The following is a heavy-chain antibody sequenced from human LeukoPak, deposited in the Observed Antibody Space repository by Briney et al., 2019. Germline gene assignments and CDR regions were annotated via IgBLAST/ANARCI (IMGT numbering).Heavy chain of an antibody. V-gene: IGHV1-3*01. CDR3: ARGHSFRGGYVSRWLDP. CDR2: INVGNGYT. Sequence: GASVTVSCKASGYHFISYAIHWVRQAPGQRLEWMGWINVGNGYTEYSQKFQGRVTITRDTSATATYMELSSLRSEDTAVYYCARGHSFRGGYVSRWLDPWGQGTLVTVSS. CDR1: GYHFISYA. D-gene: IGHD3-10*01. J-gene: IGHJ5*02.